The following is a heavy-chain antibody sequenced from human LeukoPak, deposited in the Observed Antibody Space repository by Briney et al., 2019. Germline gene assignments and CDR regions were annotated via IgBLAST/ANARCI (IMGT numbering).Heavy chain of an antibody. J-gene: IGHJ3*02. CDR1: GFTFSSYD. CDR3: VRAETGDHAFNI. D-gene: IGHD7-27*01. Sequence: GGSLRLSCAASGFTFSSYDMHWVRQATGKGPEWVSGIGIAGDTYYPGSVKGRFTTSRENAKKSLYLQMNSLRAGDTAVCYCVRAETGDHAFNIWGQGTMVTVSS. CDR2: IGIAGDT. V-gene: IGHV3-13*01.